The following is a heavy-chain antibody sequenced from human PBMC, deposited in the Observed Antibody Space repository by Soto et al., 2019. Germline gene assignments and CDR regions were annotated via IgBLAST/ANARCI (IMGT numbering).Heavy chain of an antibody. V-gene: IGHV3-48*02. D-gene: IGHD3-3*01. Sequence: GGSLRLSSAASGFTFSNFNMNWVRQAPGKGLEWVSYISSSSSTIYYADSVKGRFTISRDNAKNSLYLQMNSLRDEDTAVYYCARFWDSWGQGTLVTVSS. CDR1: GFTFSNFN. J-gene: IGHJ4*02. CDR3: ARFWDS. CDR2: ISSSSSTI.